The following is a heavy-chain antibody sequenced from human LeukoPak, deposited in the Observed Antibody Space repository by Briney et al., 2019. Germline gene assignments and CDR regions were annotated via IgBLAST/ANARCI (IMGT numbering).Heavy chain of an antibody. CDR1: GSTSSDYI. Sequence: SLRFSCAASGSTSSDYIMSWIRQARGKGLEWVSSITISGSTKDYANSLKGGSTISGAYARTSLFWQMNSLSAEDTAVYYCARVLRYCSGGNCYSGGLGYMDVWGKGTTVTIS. D-gene: IGHD2-15*01. J-gene: IGHJ6*03. CDR2: ITISGSTK. CDR3: ARVLRYCSGGNCYSGGLGYMDV. V-gene: IGHV3-11*01.